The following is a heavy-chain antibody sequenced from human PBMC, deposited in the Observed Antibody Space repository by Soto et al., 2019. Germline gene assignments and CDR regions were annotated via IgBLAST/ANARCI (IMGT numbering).Heavy chain of an antibody. CDR2: INPSGGST. V-gene: IGHV1-46*01. CDR1: GYTFTSYA. Sequence: ASVKVTCKASGYTFTSYAMLWVRQAPGQGLEWMGIINPSGGSTSYAQKFQERVTITRDMSTSTAYMELSSLRSEDTAVYYCAADIRSITLLWGQGTLVTVSS. J-gene: IGHJ4*02. CDR3: AADIRSITLL. D-gene: IGHD3-3*01.